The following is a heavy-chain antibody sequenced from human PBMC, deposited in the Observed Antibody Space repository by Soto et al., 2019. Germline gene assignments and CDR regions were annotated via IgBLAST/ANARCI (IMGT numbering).Heavy chain of an antibody. D-gene: IGHD6-13*01. CDR3: ARDTTEQQLVRGLDY. CDR1: GGTFSSYT. J-gene: IGHJ4*02. V-gene: IGHV1-69*08. CDR2: IIPILGIA. Sequence: QVQLVQSGAEVKKPASSVKVSCKASGGTFSSYTISWVRQAPGQGLEWMGRIIPILGIANYAQKFQGRVTITADKSTSTAYMELSSLRSEDTAVYYCARDTTEQQLVRGLDYWGQGTLVTVSS.